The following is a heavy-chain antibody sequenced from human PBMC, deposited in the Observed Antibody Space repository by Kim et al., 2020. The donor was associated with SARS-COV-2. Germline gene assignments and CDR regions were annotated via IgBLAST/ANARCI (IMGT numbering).Heavy chain of an antibody. V-gene: IGHV2-70*01. Sequence: SGPTLVNPTQTLTLTCTFSGFSLGTSGMCVSWIRQPPGKALEWLALIDWDDDKYYSTSLKTRLTISKDTSKNQVVLTMTNMDPVDTATYYCARTKVQLELQSYYSYGMDVCGQGTAVTVSS. D-gene: IGHD1-7*01. CDR3: ARTKVQLELQSYYSYGMDV. CDR2: IDWDDDK. CDR1: GFSLGTSGMC. J-gene: IGHJ6*02.